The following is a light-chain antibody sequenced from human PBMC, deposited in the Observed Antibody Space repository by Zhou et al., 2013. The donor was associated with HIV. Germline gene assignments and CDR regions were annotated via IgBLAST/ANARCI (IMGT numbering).Light chain of an antibody. V-gene: IGKV3-20*01. CDR3: QQYGSSPDT. Sequence: EIVMTQSPATLSVSPGERATLSCRASQTVNSNLAWYQQRSGQAPRLLIYGASTRATGIPDRFSGSGSGTDFTLTISRLEPEDFAVYYCQQYGSSPDTFGQGTKLEIK. CDR2: GAS. J-gene: IGKJ2*01. CDR1: QTVNSN.